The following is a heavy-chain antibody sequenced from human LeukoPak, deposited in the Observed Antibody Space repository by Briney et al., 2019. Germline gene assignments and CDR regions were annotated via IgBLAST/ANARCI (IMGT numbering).Heavy chain of an antibody. CDR3: ARGIAARPAYYYYYGMDV. CDR2: INHSGST. Sequence: PSETLSLTCAVYGGSFSGYYWSWIRQPPGKGLEWIGGINHSGSTNYNPSLKSRVTISVDTSKNQFSLKLSSVTAADTAVYYCARGIAARPAYYYYYGMDVWGQGTTVTVSS. D-gene: IGHD6-6*01. V-gene: IGHV4-34*01. CDR1: GGSFSGYY. J-gene: IGHJ6*02.